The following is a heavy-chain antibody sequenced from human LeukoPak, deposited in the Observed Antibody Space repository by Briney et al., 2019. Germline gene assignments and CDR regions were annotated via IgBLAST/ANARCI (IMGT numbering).Heavy chain of an antibody. J-gene: IGHJ6*02. CDR1: GFTFSSYS. Sequence: GGSLRLSCAASGFTFSSYSMNWVRQAPGKGLEWVSSISNSSSYIYYADSVKGRFTISRDNAKNSLYLQMNSLRAEDTAVYYCARPRGQWLSLYYYYYGMDVWGQGTTVTVSS. D-gene: IGHD3-22*01. CDR3: ARPRGQWLSLYYYYYGMDV. V-gene: IGHV3-21*01. CDR2: ISNSSSYI.